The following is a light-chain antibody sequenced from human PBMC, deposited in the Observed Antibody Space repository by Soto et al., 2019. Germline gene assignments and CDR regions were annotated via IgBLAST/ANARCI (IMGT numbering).Light chain of an antibody. V-gene: IGLV1-47*01. J-gene: IGLJ2*01. CDR1: SSNIGRNY. CDR3: SAWDDSLSVVV. Sequence: QSVLTQPPSASGTPGQRVTISCSGSSSNIGRNYVYWYQQLPGTAPKLLMYRNNQRPSGVPDRFSGSKSDTSASLAISGLRSEDEADYYCSAWDDSLSVVVFGGGTQLTVL. CDR2: RNN.